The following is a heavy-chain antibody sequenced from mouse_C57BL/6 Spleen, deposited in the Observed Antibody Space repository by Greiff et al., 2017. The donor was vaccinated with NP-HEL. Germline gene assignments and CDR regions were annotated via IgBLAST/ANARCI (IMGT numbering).Heavy chain of an antibody. J-gene: IGHJ2*01. CDR1: GFTIKDYY. CDR3: ARGGGSSFPYYFGY. Sequence: VQLQQSGAELVKPGASVKLSCTASGFTIKDYYMHWVKQRTEQGLEWIGRIDPEGGETKYAPKFQGKATITADTSSNTAYLQLSSLTSEDTAVYYCARGGGSSFPYYFGYWGQGTTLTVSS. CDR2: IDPEGGET. V-gene: IGHV14-2*01. D-gene: IGHD1-1*01.